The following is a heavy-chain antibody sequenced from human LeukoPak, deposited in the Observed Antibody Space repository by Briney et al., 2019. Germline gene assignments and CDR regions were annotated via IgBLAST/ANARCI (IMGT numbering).Heavy chain of an antibody. CDR2: INSNGGST. J-gene: IGHJ4*02. D-gene: IGHD3-22*01. Sequence: PGGSLRLSCAASGFTFSSYWMHWVRQAPGKGLVWVSRINSNGGSTSYADSVKGRFTISRDNAKNTLYLQMNSLRAEDTAVYYCAITYYHDSSGYPVNWGQGTLVTVSS. V-gene: IGHV3-74*01. CDR1: GFTFSSYW. CDR3: AITYYHDSSGYPVN.